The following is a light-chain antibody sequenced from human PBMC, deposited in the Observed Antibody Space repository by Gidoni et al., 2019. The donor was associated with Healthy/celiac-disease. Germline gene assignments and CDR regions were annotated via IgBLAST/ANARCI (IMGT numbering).Light chain of an antibody. CDR3: QAWDSSPYVV. V-gene: IGLV3-1*01. Sequence: SSELPQPPSSSVSPGQTASITCSGDKLGDKYACWYQQKPGQSPVLVIYQDSKRPSGIPERFSGCNSGNTATLTISGTQAMDEADYYCQAWDSSPYVVFGGGTKLTVL. CDR2: QDS. J-gene: IGLJ2*01. CDR1: KLGDKY.